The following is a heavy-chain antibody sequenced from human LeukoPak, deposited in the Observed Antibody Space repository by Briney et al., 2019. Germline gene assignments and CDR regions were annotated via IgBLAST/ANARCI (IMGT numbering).Heavy chain of an antibody. CDR3: ARGRRYDFWSGHYTPDAFDI. V-gene: IGHV3-11*04. CDR2: ISSSGSTI. D-gene: IGHD3-3*01. CDR1: GFTFSDYY. Sequence: GGSLRLSCAASGFTFSDYYMSWIRQAPGKGLEWLSYISSSGSTIYSADSVKGRFTISRDNAKNSLYLQMNSLRAEDTAVYYCARGRRYDFWSGHYTPDAFDIWGQGTMVTVSS. J-gene: IGHJ3*02.